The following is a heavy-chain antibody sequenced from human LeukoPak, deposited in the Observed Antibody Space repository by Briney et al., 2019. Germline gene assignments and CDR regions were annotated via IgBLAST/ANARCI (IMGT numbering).Heavy chain of an antibody. CDR1: GFTFSSYS. CDR2: ISSSSSYI. J-gene: IGHJ4*02. CDR3: ARDAPSGSYYRAADY. Sequence: GGSLRLSCAASGFTFSSYSMNWVRQAPGKGLEWVSSISSSSSYIYYADSVKGRFTISRDNAKNSLYLQMNSLRAEDTAVYYCARDAPSGSYYRAADYWGQGTLVTVST. D-gene: IGHD1-26*01. V-gene: IGHV3-21*01.